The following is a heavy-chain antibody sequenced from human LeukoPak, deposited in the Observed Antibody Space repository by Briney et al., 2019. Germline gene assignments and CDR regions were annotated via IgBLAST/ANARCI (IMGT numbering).Heavy chain of an antibody. CDR3: ARGGRRYYYDSSGNGSYFDY. D-gene: IGHD3-22*01. Sequence: GGSLRLSCAASGFTFSSYAMSWVRQAPGKGLEWVSAISGSGGSTYYADSVKGRFTISRDNSKNTLYLQMNSLRAEDTAVYYCARGGRRYYYDSSGNGSYFDYWGQGTLVTVSS. CDR2: ISGSGGST. J-gene: IGHJ4*02. V-gene: IGHV3-23*01. CDR1: GFTFSSYA.